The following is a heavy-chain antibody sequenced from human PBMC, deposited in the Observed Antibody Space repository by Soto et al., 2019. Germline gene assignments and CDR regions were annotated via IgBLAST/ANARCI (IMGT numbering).Heavy chain of an antibody. Sequence: SETLSLTCTVSGGSVSSGIYYWSWIRQPPGKGLEWIGYIYYSGSTNYNPSLKSRVTISVDTSKNQFSLKLSSVTAADTAVYYCARGGYNWNDVTDYWGQGTLVTVSS. V-gene: IGHV4-61*01. CDR3: ARGGYNWNDVTDY. J-gene: IGHJ4*02. CDR2: IYYSGST. CDR1: GGSVSSGIYY. D-gene: IGHD1-20*01.